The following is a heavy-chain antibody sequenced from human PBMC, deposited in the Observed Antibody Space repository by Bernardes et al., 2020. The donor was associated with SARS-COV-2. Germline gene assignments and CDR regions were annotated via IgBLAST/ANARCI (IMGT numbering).Heavy chain of an antibody. Sequence: GGSLRLSCAASGFTFSSYSMNWVRQAPGKGLEWVSSISSSSSYIYYADSVKGRFTISRDNAKNSLYLQMNSLRAEDTAVYYCASAGVGLPGIAAAGNYYYYGMDVWGQGTTVTVSS. J-gene: IGHJ6*02. CDR1: GFTFSSYS. V-gene: IGHV3-21*01. CDR3: ASAGVGLPGIAAAGNYYYYGMDV. CDR2: ISSSSSYI. D-gene: IGHD6-13*01.